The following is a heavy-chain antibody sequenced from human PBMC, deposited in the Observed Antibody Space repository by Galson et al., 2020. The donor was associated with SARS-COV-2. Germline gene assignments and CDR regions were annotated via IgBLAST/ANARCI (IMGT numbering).Heavy chain of an antibody. J-gene: IGHJ5*02. CDR2: IYYSGST. Sequence: SETLSLTCTVSGGSISSSSYYWGWIRQPPGKGLEWIGSIYYSGSTYYNPSLKSRVTISVDTSKNQFSLKLSSVTAADTAVYYCARGPSFQWFDPWGQGTLVTVSS. V-gene: IGHV4-39*07. CDR1: GGSISSSSYY. D-gene: IGHD1-26*01. CDR3: ARGPSFQWFDP.